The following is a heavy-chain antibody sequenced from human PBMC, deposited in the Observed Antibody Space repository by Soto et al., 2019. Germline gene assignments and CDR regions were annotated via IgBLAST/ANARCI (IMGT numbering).Heavy chain of an antibody. CDR3: ARGRDDSSGYYFDY. CDR2: IIPIFGTA. Sequence: QVQLVQSGAEVKKPGSSVKVSCKASGGTFSSYAISWVRQDPGQGLEWMGGIIPIFGTATYAQKFQGRVTITADKDTSPAYMELSSLRSEDTAVDYCARGRDDSSGYYFDYWGQGTLVTVSS. V-gene: IGHV1-69*06. D-gene: IGHD3-22*01. J-gene: IGHJ4*02. CDR1: GGTFSSYA.